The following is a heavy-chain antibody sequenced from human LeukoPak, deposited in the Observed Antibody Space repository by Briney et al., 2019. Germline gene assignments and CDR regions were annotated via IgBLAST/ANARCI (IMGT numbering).Heavy chain of an antibody. CDR2: IYYSGST. J-gene: IGHJ4*02. Sequence: SQTLSLTCTVSGGSISSGGYYWSWIRQPPGKGLEWIGYIYYSGSTYYNPSLKSRVTISVDTSKNQFSLKLSSVTAADTAVYYCAREGDDSSGYSGLGYWGQGTLVTVSS. D-gene: IGHD3-22*01. CDR1: GGSISSGGYY. CDR3: AREGDDSSGYSGLGY. V-gene: IGHV4-31*03.